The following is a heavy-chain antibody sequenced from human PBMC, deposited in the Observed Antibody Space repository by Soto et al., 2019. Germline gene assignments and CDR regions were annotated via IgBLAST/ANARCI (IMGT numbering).Heavy chain of an antibody. CDR2: IWYDGSNK. CDR3: AREIAVAGIIY. J-gene: IGHJ4*02. D-gene: IGHD6-19*01. Sequence: QVQLVESGGGVVQPGRSLRLSCAASGFTFSSYGMHWVRQAPGKGLEWVAVIWYDGSNKYYADSVKGRFTISRDNSKNTLYLQMNSLRAEDTAVYYCAREIAVAGIIYWGQGTLVTVSS. V-gene: IGHV3-33*01. CDR1: GFTFSSYG.